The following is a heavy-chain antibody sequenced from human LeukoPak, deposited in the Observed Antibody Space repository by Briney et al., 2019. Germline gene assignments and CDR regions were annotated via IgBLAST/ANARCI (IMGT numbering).Heavy chain of an antibody. CDR2: ISGSGGST. CDR3: AKGYSSGINYFDY. V-gene: IGHV3-23*01. Sequence: PGRSLRLSYAAAGSTFSSYAMSWVRQAPGKGLEWVSAISGSGGSTYYADSVRGRLSISRDNSKNTLYMQMNSLRAEQPAVTECAKGYSSGINYFDYWGQGTLVTVSS. D-gene: IGHD6-19*01. CDR1: GSTFSSYA. J-gene: IGHJ4*02.